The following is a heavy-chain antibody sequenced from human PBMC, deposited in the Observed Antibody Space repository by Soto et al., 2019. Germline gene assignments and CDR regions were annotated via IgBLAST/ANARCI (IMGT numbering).Heavy chain of an antibody. J-gene: IGHJ4*02. CDR2: TRNKANSYTT. D-gene: IGHD4-17*01. V-gene: IGHV3-72*01. Sequence: GGSLRLSCAASGFTFSDHYMDWVRQAPGKGLEWVGRTRNKANSYTTEYAASVKGRFTIPRDDSKNPLYLQMNSLKTEDTAVYYCAREGDSYGDPHFDYWGQGTLVTVSS. CDR1: GFTFSDHY. CDR3: AREGDSYGDPHFDY.